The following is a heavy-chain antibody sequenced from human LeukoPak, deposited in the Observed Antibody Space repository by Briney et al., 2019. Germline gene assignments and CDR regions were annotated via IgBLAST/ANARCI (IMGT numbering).Heavy chain of an antibody. D-gene: IGHD3-16*02. CDR3: ASSAGDYVWGSYRYRQPYYFDY. CDR2: INHSGST. V-gene: IGHV4-34*01. CDR1: GGSFSGYY. Sequence: SESLSLTCAVYGGSFSGYYWSWIRQPPGKGLEWIGEINHSGSTNYNPSHKSRVTISVDTSKNQFSLKLSSVPAADTAVYYCASSAGDYVWGSYRYRQPYYFDYWGQGTLVTVSS. J-gene: IGHJ4*02.